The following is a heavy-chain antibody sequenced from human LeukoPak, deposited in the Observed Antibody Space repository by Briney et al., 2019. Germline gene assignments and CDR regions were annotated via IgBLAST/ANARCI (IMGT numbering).Heavy chain of an antibody. J-gene: IGHJ6*02. CDR3: ARAGYDFWSGYSYYYYGMDV. Sequence: ASVKVSCKASGYTFTSYGISWVRQAPGQGLEWMGWISAYNGNTNYAQKLQGRVTMTRNTSISTAYMELSSLRSEDTAVYYCARAGYDFWSGYSYYYYGMDVWGQGTTVTVSS. D-gene: IGHD3-3*01. CDR1: GYTFTSYG. V-gene: IGHV1-18*01. CDR2: ISAYNGNT.